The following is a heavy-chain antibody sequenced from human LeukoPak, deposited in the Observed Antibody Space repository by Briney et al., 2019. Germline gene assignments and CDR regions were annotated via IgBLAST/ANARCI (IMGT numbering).Heavy chain of an antibody. J-gene: IGHJ4*02. CDR1: GFTFSSYP. D-gene: IGHD3-22*01. CDR2: ISYEGSEK. CDR3: SREGSSGYYPY. Sequence: GGSLRLSCAASGFTFSSYPMHWVRQAPGKGLEWVAVISYEGSEKHYADPVKGRFTISRDNSKNTLYLQMNSLRAEDTAVYYCSREGSSGYYPYWGQGILVTVSS. V-gene: IGHV3-30-3*01.